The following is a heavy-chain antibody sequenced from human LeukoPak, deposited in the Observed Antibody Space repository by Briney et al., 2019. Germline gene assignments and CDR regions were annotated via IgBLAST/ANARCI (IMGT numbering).Heavy chain of an antibody. Sequence: GGSLRLSCAASGFTFSSYWMSWVRQAPGKGLEWVANIKQDGSEKYYVDSVKGRFTISRDNAKNSPYLQMNSLRAEDTAVYYCARVARGAPGRAFDIWGQGTMVTVSS. CDR3: ARVARGAPGRAFDI. D-gene: IGHD1-26*01. V-gene: IGHV3-7*01. CDR1: GFTFSSYW. J-gene: IGHJ3*02. CDR2: IKQDGSEK.